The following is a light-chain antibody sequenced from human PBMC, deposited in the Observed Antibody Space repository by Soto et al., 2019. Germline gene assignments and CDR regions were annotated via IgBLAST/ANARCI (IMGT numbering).Light chain of an antibody. CDR3: QQYGSSPPRT. J-gene: IGKJ1*01. Sequence: EIVLTQSPSTLSLSPGEGATLSCRAIQSVSSRYLAWYQQKPGQAPRLLIYGASSRATGIPDRFSGSGSGTDFTLTISRLEPEDFAVYYCQQYGSSPPRTFGQGTTVDIK. CDR2: GAS. CDR1: QSVSSRY. V-gene: IGKV3-20*01.